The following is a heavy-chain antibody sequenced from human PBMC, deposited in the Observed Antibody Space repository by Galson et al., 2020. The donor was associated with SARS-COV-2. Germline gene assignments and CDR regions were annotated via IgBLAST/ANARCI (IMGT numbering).Heavy chain of an antibody. V-gene: IGHV1-24*01. D-gene: IGHD2-2*01. Sequence: ASVKVSCKVSGYTLTELSMQWVRQAPGQGLEWMGGFDPEYGGMVYAQKFLGRVTMTEDTSTDTAYLEVRGLGSEDTAVYYCATAFAYQMLPLNLWGQGTLVTVSS. CDR3: ATAFAYQMLPLNL. CDR2: FDPEYGGM. J-gene: IGHJ5*02. CDR1: GYTLTELS.